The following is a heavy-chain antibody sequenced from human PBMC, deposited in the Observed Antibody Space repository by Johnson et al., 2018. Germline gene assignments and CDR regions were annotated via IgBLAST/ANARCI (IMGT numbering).Heavy chain of an antibody. J-gene: IGHJ3*02. D-gene: IGHD3-22*01. CDR2: ISYDGSNK. Sequence: VQLLESGGGVVQPGRSLRLSCAASGFTFSSYGMHWVRQAPGKGLEWVAVISYDGSNKYYADSVKGRFTISRDNSKNTRYLQMNSPRAEDTAGYYCSKNHWLLAQHDAFDIWGQGTMVTVSS. V-gene: IGHV3-30*18. CDR1: GFTFSSYG. CDR3: SKNHWLLAQHDAFDI.